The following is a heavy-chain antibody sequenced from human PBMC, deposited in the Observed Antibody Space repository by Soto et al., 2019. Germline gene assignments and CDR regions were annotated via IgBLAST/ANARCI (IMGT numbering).Heavy chain of an antibody. J-gene: IGHJ6*02. D-gene: IGHD1-1*01. V-gene: IGHV5-51*01. CDR3: ASQVRYSWSMDV. CDR1: GYTFTSHW. CDR2: IYPGDSDT. Sequence: GESLNISCKGSGYTFTSHWIGWARQMPGKGLEWMGIIYPGDSDTRYSPSSQGQVTISADKSISTAYLQWSSLKASDTAIYYCASQVRYSWSMDVWGQGTTVTVSS.